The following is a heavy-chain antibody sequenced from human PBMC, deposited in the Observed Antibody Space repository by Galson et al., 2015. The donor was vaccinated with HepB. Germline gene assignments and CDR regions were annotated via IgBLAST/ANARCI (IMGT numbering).Heavy chain of an antibody. CDR1: GFSFSTYW. Sequence: SLRLSCAVSGFSFSTYWMSWVRQAPGKGLEWVANIKQDGSEKNYMDSVKGRFTISRDNAKNSLYLQMSSLRAEDTAVYYCAGGRWLVPYWGQGTQVTVSS. D-gene: IGHD6-19*01. J-gene: IGHJ4*02. V-gene: IGHV3-7*05. CDR3: AGGRWLVPY. CDR2: IKQDGSEK.